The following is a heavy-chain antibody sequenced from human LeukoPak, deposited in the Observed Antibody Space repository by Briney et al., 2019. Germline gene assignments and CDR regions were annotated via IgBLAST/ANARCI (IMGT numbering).Heavy chain of an antibody. CDR1: GFTFDDYG. V-gene: IGHV3-20*04. CDR3: ARGVYYYDSSGPFDY. D-gene: IGHD3-22*01. J-gene: IGHJ4*02. Sequence: PGGSLRLSCAASGFTFDDYGMSWVRQAPGKGLESVSGINWNGGSTGYADSVKGRFTISRDNAKNSLYLQMNSLRAEDTALYYCARGVYYYDSSGPFDYWGQGTLVTVSS. CDR2: INWNGGST.